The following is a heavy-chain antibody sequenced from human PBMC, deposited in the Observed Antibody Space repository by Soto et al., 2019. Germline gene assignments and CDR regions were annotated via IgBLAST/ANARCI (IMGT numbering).Heavy chain of an antibody. Sequence: SETLSLTCTVSGGSISSGTSYWSWIRQRPGQGLEWIGYIHHSGSTNYTPSLKSRVTISEDTSKNQFSLMLRSVTDADTAVYYCARYCSSSSCYGVFDYWGQGTLVTVSS. J-gene: IGHJ4*02. D-gene: IGHD2-2*01. CDR1: GGSISSGTSY. CDR2: IHHSGST. V-gene: IGHV4-39*07. CDR3: ARYCSSSSCYGVFDY.